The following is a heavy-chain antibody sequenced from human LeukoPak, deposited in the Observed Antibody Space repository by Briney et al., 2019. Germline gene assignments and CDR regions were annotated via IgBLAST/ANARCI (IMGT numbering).Heavy chain of an antibody. D-gene: IGHD3-10*01. J-gene: IGHJ4*02. CDR3: ARHAEVDTMVRGVDY. Sequence: SETLSLTCAVYGGSFSGYYWSWIRQPPGKGLEWIGEINHSGSTNYNPSLKSRVTISVDTSKNQFSLKLSSVTAADMAVYYCARHAEVDTMVRGVDYWGQGTLVTVSS. CDR1: GGSFSGYY. CDR2: INHSGST. V-gene: IGHV4-34*01.